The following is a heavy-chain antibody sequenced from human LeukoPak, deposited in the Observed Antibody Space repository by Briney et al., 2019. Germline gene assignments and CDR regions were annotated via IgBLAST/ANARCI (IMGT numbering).Heavy chain of an antibody. V-gene: IGHV3-33*06. CDR1: GLTLSNFG. Sequence: GGSLRLSCVASGLTLSNFGVHWVRQAPGKGPEWVVVIWNDGSHQYYSDSVKGRFTISRDNSENTVYLQMHSLRVEDTAMYFCAKDSNELGDSYVDYWGQGTLVIVSS. CDR3: AKDSNELGDSYVDY. D-gene: IGHD1-7*01. J-gene: IGHJ4*02. CDR2: IWNDGSHQ.